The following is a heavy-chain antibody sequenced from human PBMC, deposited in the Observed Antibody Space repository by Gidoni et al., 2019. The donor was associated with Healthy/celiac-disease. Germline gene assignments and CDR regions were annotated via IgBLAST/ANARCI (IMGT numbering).Heavy chain of an antibody. Sequence: QVQLQESGPGLVKPSQTLSLTCTVSGGSISSGSSYWSWIRQPAGKGLEWVGRIYTRGSTNYNPCLKSRVTISVDKSKNQFSLKLSSVTAADTAVYYCARDATRCSGGSGYSFPYYYYGMDVWGQGTTVTVSS. CDR1: GGSISSGSSY. V-gene: IGHV4-61*02. CDR2: IYTRGST. D-gene: IGHD2-15*01. CDR3: ARDATRCSGGSGYSFPYYYYGMDV. J-gene: IGHJ6*02.